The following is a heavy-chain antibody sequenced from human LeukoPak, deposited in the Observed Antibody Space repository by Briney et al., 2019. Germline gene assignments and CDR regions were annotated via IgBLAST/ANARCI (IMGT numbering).Heavy chain of an antibody. D-gene: IGHD3-22*01. CDR3: ARDSWYYDSSGYYSLPNYYYYGMDV. Sequence: SQTLSLTCAVSGGSISSGGYSWSWIRQPPGKGLEWIGFISHSGTTYFNPSLKSRVSISMDRSKNQFSLRLSSMTAADTAVYYCARDSWYYDSSGYYSLPNYYYYGMDVWCQGTTVTVSS. CDR2: ISHSGTT. V-gene: IGHV4-30-2*01. CDR1: GGSISSGGYS. J-gene: IGHJ6*02.